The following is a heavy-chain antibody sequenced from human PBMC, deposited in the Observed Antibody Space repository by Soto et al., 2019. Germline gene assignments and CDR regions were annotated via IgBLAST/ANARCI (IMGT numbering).Heavy chain of an antibody. V-gene: IGHV4-30-2*01. CDR1: GGSISSGGYS. CDR3: ARGGGYKPFNY. J-gene: IGHJ4*02. D-gene: IGHD3-22*01. Sequence: QLQLQESGSGLVKPSQTLSLTCAVSGGSISSGGYSWSWIRQPPGKGLEWIGYIYHSGSTYYNPSLKSRVTMSVDRSKNQFYRRLTSVTAADTAVYYCARGGGYKPFNYWGQGTLVTVSS. CDR2: IYHSGST.